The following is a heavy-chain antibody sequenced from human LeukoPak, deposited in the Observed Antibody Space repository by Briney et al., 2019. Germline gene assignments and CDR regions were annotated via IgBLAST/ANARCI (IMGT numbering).Heavy chain of an antibody. Sequence: TSETLSLTCTVSGGSISSTTNYWSWIRQHPGKGLEWIGYIYYSAYPNYNPSLKSRLTISLDTAKNQFSLKLRSVTAADTAVYYCATYSHYLSPDAFDIWGRGTMVTVSS. J-gene: IGHJ3*02. D-gene: IGHD4-11*01. CDR1: GGSISSTTNY. V-gene: IGHV4-31*03. CDR2: IYYSAYP. CDR3: ATYSHYLSPDAFDI.